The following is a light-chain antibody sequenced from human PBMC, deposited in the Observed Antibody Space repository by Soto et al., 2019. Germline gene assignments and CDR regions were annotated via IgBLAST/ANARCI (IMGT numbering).Light chain of an antibody. V-gene: IGLV2-8*01. J-gene: IGLJ1*01. CDR2: EVS. CDR1: SSDVGAYNY. CDR3: SSHAGSTKYV. Sequence: QSVLTQPPSASGSPGQSVTISCTGTSSDVGAYNYVSWYQQHPGKAPKLMIYEVSKRPSGVPDRFSGYKSGNTASLTVSGLQAEDEADYYCSSHAGSTKYVFGTGTKV.